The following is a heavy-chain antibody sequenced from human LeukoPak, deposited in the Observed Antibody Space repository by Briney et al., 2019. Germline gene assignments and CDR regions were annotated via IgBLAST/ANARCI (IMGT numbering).Heavy chain of an antibody. CDR3: VRESVYYDSSAYYSVLDY. J-gene: IGHJ4*02. Sequence: GGSLRLSCAASGFTFSSHSMNWVRQAPGKGLEWVSVITSSSDYIYYADSLKGRFTVSRDNAKNSPYLQLNSLRAEDTAVYYCVRESVYYDSSAYYSVLDYWGQGTLVTVSS. CDR1: GFTFSSHS. D-gene: IGHD3-22*01. CDR2: ITSSSDYI. V-gene: IGHV3-21*01.